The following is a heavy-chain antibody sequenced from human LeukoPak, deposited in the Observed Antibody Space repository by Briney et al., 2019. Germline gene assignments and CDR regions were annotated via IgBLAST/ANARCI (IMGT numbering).Heavy chain of an antibody. Sequence: GGSLRLSCAASGFTFSSYAMHWVRQAPGKGLEWVAVISYDGSNKYYADSVKGRFTTSRDNPKNTLYLQMNSLRAEDTAVYYCARELTRENWFDPWGQGTLVTVSS. J-gene: IGHJ5*02. CDR1: GFTFSSYA. CDR2: ISYDGSNK. CDR3: ARELTRENWFDP. V-gene: IGHV3-30*04.